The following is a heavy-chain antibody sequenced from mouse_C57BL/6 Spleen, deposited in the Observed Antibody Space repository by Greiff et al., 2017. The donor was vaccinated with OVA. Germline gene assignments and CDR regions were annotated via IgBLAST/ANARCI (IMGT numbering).Heavy chain of an antibody. CDR1: GFTFSDYG. V-gene: IGHV5-17*01. CDR3: ERGYDYYAMDY. Sequence: EVKLMESGGGLVKPGGSLKLSCAASGFTFSDYGMHWVRQAPEKGLEWVAYISSGSSTIYYADTVKGRVTISRDNAKNTLFLQMTSLRSEDTAMYYGERGYDYYAMDYWGQGTSVTVSS. CDR2: ISSGSSTI. D-gene: IGHD2-2*01. J-gene: IGHJ4*01.